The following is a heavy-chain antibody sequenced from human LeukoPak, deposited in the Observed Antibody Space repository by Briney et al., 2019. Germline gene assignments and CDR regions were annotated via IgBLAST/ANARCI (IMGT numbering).Heavy chain of an antibody. D-gene: IGHD6-13*01. J-gene: IGHJ6*03. V-gene: IGHV3-21*01. CDR1: GFTFSTYD. CDR3: ARGRAATASSYYMDV. Sequence: SGGSLGLSCAASGFTFSTYDINWVRQAPGKGLEWVASISNTGTYIDYADSVKGRFTISRENAKNSLFLQMNSLRAEDTAVYHCARGRAATASSYYMDVWGKGTTVTVSS. CDR2: ISNTGTYI.